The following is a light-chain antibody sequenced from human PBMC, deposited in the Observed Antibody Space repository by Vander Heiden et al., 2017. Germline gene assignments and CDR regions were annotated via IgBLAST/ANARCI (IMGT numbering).Light chain of an antibody. Sequence: DIQMTPSPSSLSASVGDRVTITCRASQSISSYLNWYQQKPGKAPKLLIYAASSLQSGVPSRFSGSGSGTDFTLTISRLQPEDFATYYWQRSYSTPFTFGHGTKVDIK. CDR3: QRSYSTPFT. V-gene: IGKV1-39*01. J-gene: IGKJ3*01. CDR2: AAS. CDR1: QSISSY.